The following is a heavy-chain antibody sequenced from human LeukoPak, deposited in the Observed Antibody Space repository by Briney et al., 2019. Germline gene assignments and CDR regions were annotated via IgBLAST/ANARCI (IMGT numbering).Heavy chain of an antibody. D-gene: IGHD4-23*01. CDR2: ISYDGSNK. J-gene: IGHJ4*02. Sequence: PGRSLRLSCAASGFTFSSYAMHWVRQAPGKGLEWVAVISYDGSNKYYADPVKGRFTISRDNSKNTLYLQMNSLKTEDTAVYYCTRPPYGGNGYWGQGTLVTVSS. CDR1: GFTFSSYA. V-gene: IGHV3-30-3*01. CDR3: TRPPYGGNGY.